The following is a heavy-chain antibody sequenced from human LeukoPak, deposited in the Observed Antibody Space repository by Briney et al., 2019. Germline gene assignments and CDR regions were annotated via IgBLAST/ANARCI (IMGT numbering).Heavy chain of an antibody. CDR2: INPNSGGT. D-gene: IGHD3-22*01. V-gene: IGHV1-2*02. CDR3: AREQSITMIVVNDY. CDR1: GYTFTGYY. J-gene: IGHJ4*02. Sequence: GASVKVSCKASGYTFTGYYMHWVRQAPGQGLEWMGWINPNSGGTNYAQKLQGRVTMTTDTSTSTAYMELRSLRSDDTAVYYCAREQSITMIVVNDYWGQGTLVTVSS.